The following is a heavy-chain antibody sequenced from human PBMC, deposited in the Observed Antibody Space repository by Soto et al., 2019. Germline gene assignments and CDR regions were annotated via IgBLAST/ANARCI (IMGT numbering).Heavy chain of an antibody. V-gene: IGHV1-3*01. CDR2: INAGNGNT. CDR1: GYTFTSYA. D-gene: IGHD3-3*01. Sequence: ASGHVSCKASGYTFTSYAMHWVRQAPGQRLEWMGWINAGNGNTKYSQKFQGRVTITRDTSASTAYMELSSLRSEDTAVYYCARHKTYYDFWSGYPPAHYGMDVWGQGTTVTVSS. CDR3: ARHKTYYDFWSGYPPAHYGMDV. J-gene: IGHJ6*02.